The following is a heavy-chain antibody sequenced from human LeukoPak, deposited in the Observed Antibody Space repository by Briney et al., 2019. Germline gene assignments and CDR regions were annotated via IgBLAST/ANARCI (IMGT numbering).Heavy chain of an antibody. CDR2: INHSGST. V-gene: IGHV4-34*01. J-gene: IGHJ5*02. CDR1: GGSFSGYY. Sequence: SETLSLTCAVYGGSFSGYYWSWIRQPPGKGLEWIGEINHSGSTNYNPSLKSRVTISVDTSKNQFSLKLSSVTAADTAVYYCAAGIGYCSGGSCYWFDPWGQGTLATVSS. CDR3: AAGIGYCSGGSCYWFDP. D-gene: IGHD2-15*01.